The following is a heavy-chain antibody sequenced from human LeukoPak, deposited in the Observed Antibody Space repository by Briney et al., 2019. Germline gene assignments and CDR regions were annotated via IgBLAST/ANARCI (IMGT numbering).Heavy chain of an antibody. CDR1: GYSISSCYY. Sequence: TSETLSLTCAVSGYSISSCYYWGWIRQSSGKGLEWIGSIYHRGTTYYNPSLKRRVTISVDTSKNQFSLKLSSVTAADTAVYYCARIAMFYYESSGYYSDYWGQGTLVTVSS. CDR3: ARIAMFYYESSGYYSDY. D-gene: IGHD3-22*01. J-gene: IGHJ4*01. V-gene: IGHV4-38-2*01. CDR2: IYHRGTT.